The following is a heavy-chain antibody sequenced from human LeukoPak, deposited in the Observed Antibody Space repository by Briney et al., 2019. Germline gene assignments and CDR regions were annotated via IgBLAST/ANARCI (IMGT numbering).Heavy chain of an antibody. V-gene: IGHV3-74*01. CDR3: ARGGYYDSGTSYNPFDY. D-gene: IGHD3-10*01. CDR1: GFTFSTYW. Sequence: PGRSLRLSCAASGFTFSTYWMHWVRQAPGKGLVWVSRINSDGSRTNYADSVKGRFTISRDNAKNTLYLQVNSLIAEDTAVYYCARGGYYDSGTSYNPFDYWGQGALVIVSS. J-gene: IGHJ4*02. CDR2: INSDGSRT.